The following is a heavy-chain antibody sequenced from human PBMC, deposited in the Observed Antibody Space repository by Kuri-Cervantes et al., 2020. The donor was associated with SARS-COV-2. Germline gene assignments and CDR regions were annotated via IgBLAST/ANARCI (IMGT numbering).Heavy chain of an antibody. CDR3: ARERDYYGSGYI. CDR2: IIPILGTA. CDR1: GGTFSSYA. J-gene: IGHJ3*02. D-gene: IGHD3-10*01. V-gene: IGHV1-69*11. Sequence: SVKVSCKASGGTFSSYAISWVRQAPGQGLEWMGRIIPILGTANYAQKFQGGVTITMDESTSTAYMELSSLRYEDTAVYYCARERDYYGSGYIWGQGTTVTVSS.